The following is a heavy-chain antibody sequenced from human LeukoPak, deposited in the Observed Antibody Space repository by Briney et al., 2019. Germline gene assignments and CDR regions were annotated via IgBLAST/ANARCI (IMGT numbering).Heavy chain of an antibody. V-gene: IGHV3-21*01. D-gene: IGHD3-16*02. CDR3: ARGSDFVWGSYRPYFDY. CDR1: AFTFRTYS. Sequence: PGGSLRLSCVASAFTFRTYSMHWVRQAPGKGLEWVSSISGSTRYIYYADSVRGRFTISRDNAKNSLYLQMNSLRAEDAAVYYCARGSDFVWGSYRPYFDYWGQGTLVTVSS. CDR2: ISGSTRYI. J-gene: IGHJ4*02.